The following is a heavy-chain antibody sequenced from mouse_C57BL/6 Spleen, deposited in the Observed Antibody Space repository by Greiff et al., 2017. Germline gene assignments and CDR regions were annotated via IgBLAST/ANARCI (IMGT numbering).Heavy chain of an antibody. J-gene: IGHJ2*01. CDR2: IYPGDGDT. CDR3: ARGYYFDY. V-gene: IGHV1-82*01. Sequence: QVQLKESGPELVKPGASVKISCKASGYAFSSSWMNWVKQRPGKGLEWIGRIYPGDGDTNYNGKFKGKATLTADKSSSTAYMQLSSLTSEDSAVYFCARGYYFDYWGQGTTLTVSS. CDR1: GYAFSSSW.